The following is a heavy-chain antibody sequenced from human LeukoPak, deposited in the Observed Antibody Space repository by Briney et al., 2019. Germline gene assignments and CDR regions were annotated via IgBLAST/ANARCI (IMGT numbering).Heavy chain of an antibody. J-gene: IGHJ3*02. Sequence: GGSLRLSCAASGFTVSSNYMSWVRQAPGKGLEWVSVIYSGGSTYYADSVKGRFTISRDNSKNTLYLQMNSLRAEDTAVYYCAAGTTVVTLDAFDIWGQGTMVTVSS. CDR2: IYSGGST. V-gene: IGHV3-66*01. CDR3: AAGTTVVTLDAFDI. CDR1: GFTVSSNY. D-gene: IGHD4-23*01.